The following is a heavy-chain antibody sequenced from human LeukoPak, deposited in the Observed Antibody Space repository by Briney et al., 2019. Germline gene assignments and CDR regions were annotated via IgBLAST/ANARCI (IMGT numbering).Heavy chain of an antibody. V-gene: IGHV1-18*04. D-gene: IGHD3-16*02. J-gene: IGHJ4*02. CDR2: ISAYNGNT. CDR1: GYTFTGSY. Sequence: ASVKVSCKASGYTFTGSYMHWVRQAPGQGLEWMGWISAYNGNTNYAQKLQGRVTMTTDTSTSTAYMELRSLRSDDTAVYYCARDLGRLRLGELSPLFDYWGQGTLVTVSS. CDR3: ARDLGRLRLGELSPLFDY.